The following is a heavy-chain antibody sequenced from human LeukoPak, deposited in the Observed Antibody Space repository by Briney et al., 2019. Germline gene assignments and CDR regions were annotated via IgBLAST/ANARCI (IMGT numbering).Heavy chain of an antibody. CDR1: GGSISSGGYY. CDR2: IYYSGST. D-gene: IGHD3-22*01. Sequence: SETLSLTCTVSGGSISSGGYYWSWIRQHPGKGLEWIGYIYYSGSTYYNPSLKSRVTISVDTSKNQFSLKLSPVTAADTAVYYCARGDYDSSGYYLDYWGQGTLVTVSS. J-gene: IGHJ4*02. V-gene: IGHV4-30-4*08. CDR3: ARGDYDSSGYYLDY.